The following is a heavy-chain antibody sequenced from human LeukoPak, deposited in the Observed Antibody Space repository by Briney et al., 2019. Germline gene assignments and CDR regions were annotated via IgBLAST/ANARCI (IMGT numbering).Heavy chain of an antibody. Sequence: GSLRLSCAASGFTFSSSSMNWVGQAPGKGLEWVSSISSSSSYIYYADSVKGRFTISRDNARNSLYLQMNSLRAEDTAVYYCARDYCSGGSCYLYGYWGQGTLVTVSS. CDR1: GFTFSSSS. V-gene: IGHV3-21*01. D-gene: IGHD2-15*01. CDR2: ISSSSSYI. J-gene: IGHJ4*02. CDR3: ARDYCSGGSCYLYGY.